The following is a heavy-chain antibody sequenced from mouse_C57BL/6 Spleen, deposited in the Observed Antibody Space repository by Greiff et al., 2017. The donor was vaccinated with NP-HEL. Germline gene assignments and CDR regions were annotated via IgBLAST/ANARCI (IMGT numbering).Heavy chain of an antibody. CDR3: ARYRTRAMDY. J-gene: IGHJ4*01. CDR1: GFTFTDYY. V-gene: IGHV7-3*01. Sequence: EVQVVESGGGLVQPGGSLSLSCAASGFTFTDYYMSWVRQPPGKALEWLGFIRNKANGYTTEYSASVKGRFTISRDNSQSILYLQMNALRAEDSATYYCARYRTRAMDYWGQGTSVTVSS. CDR2: IRNKANGYTT.